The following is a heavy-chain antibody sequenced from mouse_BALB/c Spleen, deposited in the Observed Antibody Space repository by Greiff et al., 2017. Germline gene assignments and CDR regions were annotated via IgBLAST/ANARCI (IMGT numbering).Heavy chain of an antibody. V-gene: IGHV5-6-5*01. CDR2: ISSGGST. CDR3: ARGSYGYVFDY. CDR1: GFTFSSYA. D-gene: IGHD1-2*01. J-gene: IGHJ2*01. Sequence: DVKLVESGGGLVKPGGSLKLSCAASGFTFSSYAMSWVRQTPEKRLEWVASISSGGSTYYPDSVKGRFTISRDNARNILYLQMSSLRSEDTAMYYCARGSYGYVFDYWGQGTTLTVSS.